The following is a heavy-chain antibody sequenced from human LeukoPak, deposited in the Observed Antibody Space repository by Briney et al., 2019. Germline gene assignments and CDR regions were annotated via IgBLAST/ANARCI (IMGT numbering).Heavy chain of an antibody. J-gene: IGHJ5*02. CDR3: AREMGQSSSVYNWFDP. Sequence: GGSLRLSCAASGFTVSSNYMSWVRQAPGKGLEWVSVIYSGGSTYYADSVKGRFTISRDNSTKTLYLQMNSLRAEDTTVYYCAREMGQSSSVYNWFDPWGQGTLVTVSS. CDR1: GFTVSSNY. V-gene: IGHV3-66*02. D-gene: IGHD6-13*01. CDR2: IYSGGST.